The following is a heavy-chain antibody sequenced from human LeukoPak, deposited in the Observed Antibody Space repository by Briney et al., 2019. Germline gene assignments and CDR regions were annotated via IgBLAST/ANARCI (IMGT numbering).Heavy chain of an antibody. J-gene: IGHJ3*02. D-gene: IGHD3-22*01. V-gene: IGHV1-69*13. Sequence: SVKVSCEASGGSFTFTSHAISWVRQAPGQGLEWMGGLIPIYGSANYAQKFQGRLTITSDESTRTVYMELSSLRPEDSAVHYCAGFFYDNSGDAFDIWGQGTMVTVSS. CDR2: LIPIYGSA. CDR3: AGFFYDNSGDAFDI. CDR1: GGSFTFTSHA.